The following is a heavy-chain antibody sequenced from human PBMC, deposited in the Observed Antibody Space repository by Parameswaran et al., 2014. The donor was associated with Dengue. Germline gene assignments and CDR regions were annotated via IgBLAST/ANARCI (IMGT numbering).Heavy chain of an antibody. CDR2: INAGNGNT. CDR3: ARDNDRYSGYDYYFQH. J-gene: IGHJ1*01. Sequence: WVRQAPGQRLEWMGWINAGNGNTKYSQKFQGRVTITRDTSASTAYMELSSLRSEDTAVYYCARDNDRYSGYDYYFQHWGQGTLVTVSS. V-gene: IGHV1-3*01. D-gene: IGHD5-12*01.